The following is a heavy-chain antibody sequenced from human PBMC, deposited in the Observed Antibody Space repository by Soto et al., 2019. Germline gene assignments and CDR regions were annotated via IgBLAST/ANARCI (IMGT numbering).Heavy chain of an antibody. CDR1: GFTFSSYA. V-gene: IGHV3-23*01. Sequence: EVQLLESGGGLVQPGGSLRLSCAASGFTFSSYAMSWVRQAPGKGLEWVSAISGSAGSTYYADSVKGRFTISRDNSKNTLYLQMNSLRAEDTAVYYCAKDPHYYGSVRYNWFDPWGQGTLVTVSS. CDR2: ISGSAGST. CDR3: AKDPHYYGSVRYNWFDP. D-gene: IGHD3-10*01. J-gene: IGHJ5*02.